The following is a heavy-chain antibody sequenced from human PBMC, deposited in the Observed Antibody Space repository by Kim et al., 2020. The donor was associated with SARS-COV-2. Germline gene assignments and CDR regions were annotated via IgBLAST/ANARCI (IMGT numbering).Heavy chain of an antibody. D-gene: IGHD1-1*01. J-gene: IGHJ3*02. Sequence: GGSLRLSCAASGFTFSSYGMHWVRQAPGKGLEWVAVIWYDGSNKYYADSVKGRFTISRDNSKNTLYLQMNSLRAEDTAVYYCSRGGSRTTGTNDAFDIWGQGTMVTVSS. V-gene: IGHV3-33*01. CDR1: GFTFSSYG. CDR2: IWYDGSNK. CDR3: SRGGSRTTGTNDAFDI.